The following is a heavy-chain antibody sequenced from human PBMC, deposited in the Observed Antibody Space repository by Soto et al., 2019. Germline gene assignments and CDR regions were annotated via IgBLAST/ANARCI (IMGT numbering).Heavy chain of an antibody. D-gene: IGHD3-22*01. CDR2: IGGSGSGT. V-gene: IGHV3-23*01. CDR3: AKDLSQAISSGYYYSMFYFDY. J-gene: IGHJ4*02. CDR1: GFTFSSYA. Sequence: GGSLRLSCAASGFTFSSYAMTWVRQAPGQGLEWVSAIGGSGSGTFYADSVKGRFTISRDNSKDTLYLQMNSLRAEDTAVYYCAKDLSQAISSGYYYSMFYFDYWGQGTLVTVSS.